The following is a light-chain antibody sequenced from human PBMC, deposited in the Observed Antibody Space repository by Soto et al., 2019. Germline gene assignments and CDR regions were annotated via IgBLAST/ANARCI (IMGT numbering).Light chain of an antibody. CDR1: SSDVGGYNF. Sequence: QSALTQPPSASGSPGQSVTISCTGTSSDVGGYNFVSWYQLHPGKAPKLLINEVNKRPTGVPDRFSGSRSGNTASLTVSGLQADDEADYFCTSYAGDNNLIFGGGTKLTVL. CDR2: EVN. CDR3: TSYAGDNNLI. J-gene: IGLJ2*01. V-gene: IGLV2-8*01.